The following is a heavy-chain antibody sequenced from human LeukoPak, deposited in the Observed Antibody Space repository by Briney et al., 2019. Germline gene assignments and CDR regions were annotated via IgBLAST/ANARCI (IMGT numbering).Heavy chain of an antibody. CDR2: IYTSGST. CDR1: GGSISSGSYY. D-gene: IGHD4-11*01. V-gene: IGHV4-61*02. Sequence: IPSETLSLTCTVSGGSISSGSYYWSWIRQPAGKGLEWIGRIYTSGSTNYNPSLKSRVTISVDTSKNQFSLKLSSVTAADTAVYYCASYSNYVSASSYYNYMDVWGKGTTVTVSS. CDR3: ASYSNYVSASSYYNYMDV. J-gene: IGHJ6*03.